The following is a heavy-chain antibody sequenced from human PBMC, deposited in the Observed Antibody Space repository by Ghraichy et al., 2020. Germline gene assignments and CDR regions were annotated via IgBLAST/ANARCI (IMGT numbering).Heavy chain of an antibody. V-gene: IGHV4-34*01. CDR2: INHSGST. CDR1: GGSFSGYY. D-gene: IGHD1-7*01. J-gene: IGHJ3*02. CDR3: ARGDRRITGTTIGAFDI. Sequence: SETLSLTCAVYGGSFSGYYWSWIRQPPGKGLEWIGEINHSGSTNYNPSLKSRVTISVDTSKNQFSLKLSSVTAADTAVYYCARGDRRITGTTIGAFDIWGQGTMVTVSS.